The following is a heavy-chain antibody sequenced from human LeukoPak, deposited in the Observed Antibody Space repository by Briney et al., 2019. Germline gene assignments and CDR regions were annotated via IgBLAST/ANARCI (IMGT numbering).Heavy chain of an antibody. V-gene: IGHV4-59*08. CDR1: GGSISSYY. J-gene: IGHJ5*02. CDR2: IYYSGGT. D-gene: IGHD3-3*01. Sequence: PSETLSLTCTVSGGSISSYYWSWIRQPPGKGLEWIGYIYYSGGTNYNPSLKSRVTISVDTSKNQFSLKLSSVTAADTAVYYCARTEYYDFWSGYYRFDPWGQGTLVTVSS. CDR3: ARTEYYDFWSGYYRFDP.